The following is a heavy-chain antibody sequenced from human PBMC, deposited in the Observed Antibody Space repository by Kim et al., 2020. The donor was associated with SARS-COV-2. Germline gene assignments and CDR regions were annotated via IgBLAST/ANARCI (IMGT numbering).Heavy chain of an antibody. J-gene: IGHJ4*02. Sequence: SRVTISVDTSKNQFSLKLSSVTAADTAVYYCARLTVNYSSSWYWHHYFDYWGQGTLVTVSS. D-gene: IGHD6-13*01. V-gene: IGHV4-61*07. CDR3: ARLTVNYSSSWYWHHYFDY.